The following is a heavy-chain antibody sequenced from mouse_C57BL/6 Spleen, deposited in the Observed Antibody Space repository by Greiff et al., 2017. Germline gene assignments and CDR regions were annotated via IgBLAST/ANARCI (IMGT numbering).Heavy chain of an antibody. V-gene: IGHV1-64*01. CDR2: IHPNSGST. CDR3: ANYYGSSYVDY. J-gene: IGHJ2*01. D-gene: IGHD1-1*01. Sequence: QVQLKQPGAELVKPGASVKLSCKASGYTFTSYWMHWVKQRPGQGLEWIGMIHPNSGSTNYNEKFKSKATLTVDKSSSTAYMQLSSLTSEDSAVYYCANYYGSSYVDYWGQGTTLTVSS. CDR1: GYTFTSYW.